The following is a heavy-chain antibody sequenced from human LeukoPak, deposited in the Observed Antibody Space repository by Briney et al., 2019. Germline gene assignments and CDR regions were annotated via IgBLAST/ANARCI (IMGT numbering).Heavy chain of an antibody. D-gene: IGHD3-22*01. J-gene: IGHJ4*02. CDR3: ARDKRSEYYYDSSGYYY. CDR2: INAGNGNT. V-gene: IGHV1-3*01. CDR1: GYTFTSYA. Sequence: ASVKVSCKASGYTFTSYAMHWVRQAPGQRLEWMGWINAGNGNTKYSQKFQGRVTITRDTSASTAYMELSSLRSEDTAVYYCARDKRSEYYYDSSGYYYWGQGTLVTVSS.